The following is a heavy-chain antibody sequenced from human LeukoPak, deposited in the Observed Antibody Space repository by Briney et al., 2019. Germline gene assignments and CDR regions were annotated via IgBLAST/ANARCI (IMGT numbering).Heavy chain of an antibody. CDR1: GITFTTYA. CDR3: AKDRSGIGWWTDLFD. Sequence: GGSLRLSCAASGITFTTYAMSWVRQAPGKGLEWAAVISSDGNNKYYADSVKGRFTISRDNSKNTLFLQMNSLRGEDTAVYYCAKDRSGIGWWTDLFDWGQGTLVTVSS. D-gene: IGHD6-19*01. J-gene: IGHJ4*02. V-gene: IGHV3-30*18. CDR2: ISSDGNNK.